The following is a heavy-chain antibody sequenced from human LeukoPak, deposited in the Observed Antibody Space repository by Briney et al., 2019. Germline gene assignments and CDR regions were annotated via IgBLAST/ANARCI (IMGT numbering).Heavy chain of an antibody. CDR3: ARDMSTSSGFDY. Sequence: SETLSLTCTVSGSSISSSSYYWGWIRQPPGKGLEWIGYIYYSGSTDYSPSLKSRVTISVDTSENQFSLKLSSVTAADTAVYYCARDMSTSSGFDYWGQGTLVTVSS. J-gene: IGHJ4*02. CDR1: GSSISSSSYY. D-gene: IGHD6-6*01. CDR2: IYYSGST. V-gene: IGHV4-61*01.